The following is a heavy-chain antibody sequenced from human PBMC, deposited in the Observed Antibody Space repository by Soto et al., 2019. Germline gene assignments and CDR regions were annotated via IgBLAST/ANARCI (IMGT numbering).Heavy chain of an antibody. J-gene: IGHJ4*02. Sequence: QVQLQESGPGLVKPSQTLSLTCTVSGGSISSGDYYCIWIRQPQWKGLGWIGYIYYSGSTYYNPYLKSRVTISVDTSTNQFSLKLSSVTAADTAVYYCASSMRGSYYHYWGQGTLVTVSS. V-gene: IGHV4-30-4*01. CDR2: IYYSGST. CDR1: GGSISSGDYY. CDR3: ASSMRGSYYHY. D-gene: IGHD1-26*01.